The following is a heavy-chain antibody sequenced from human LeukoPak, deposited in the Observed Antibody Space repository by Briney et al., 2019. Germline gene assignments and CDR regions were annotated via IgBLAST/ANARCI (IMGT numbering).Heavy chain of an antibody. CDR3: ARDPLYCSSTSCRGAAFDI. D-gene: IGHD2-2*01. CDR1: GGSISSYY. V-gene: IGHV4-59*01. CDR2: IYYSGST. J-gene: IGHJ3*02. Sequence: SETLFLTCTVSGGSISSYYWSWIRQPPGKGLEWIGYIYYSGSTNYNPSLKSRVTISVDTSKNQFSLKLSSVTAADTAVYYCARDPLYCSSTSCRGAAFDIWGQGTMVTVSS.